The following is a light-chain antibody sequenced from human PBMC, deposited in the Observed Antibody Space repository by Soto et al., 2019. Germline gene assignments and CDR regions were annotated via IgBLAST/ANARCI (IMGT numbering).Light chain of an antibody. V-gene: IGKV3-20*01. CDR1: QSIFNNY. Sequence: EIVLTQSPGTLSLSPRERATLSCRASQSIFNNYLAWYQQKPGQAPRLLVYGASFRATGIPDRFSGSGSGTDFTLTISRLEPEDFAVYYCQQYGGPPFTFGQGTRLEIK. J-gene: IGKJ2*01. CDR2: GAS. CDR3: QQYGGPPFT.